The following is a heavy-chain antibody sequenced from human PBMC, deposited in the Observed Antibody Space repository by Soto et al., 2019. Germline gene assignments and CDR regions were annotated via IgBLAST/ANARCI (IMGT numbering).Heavy chain of an antibody. V-gene: IGHV3-53*01. D-gene: IGHD1-26*01. CDR2: LYIADGT. J-gene: IGHJ3*01. CDR1: GFAVNGKKY. CDR3: ATWLLREHAFDV. Sequence: DVQVVESGGGLIQPGGSLRLSCAVSGFAVNGKKYVTWVRQAPGKGLEWLSALYIADGTYYADSVKGRFTVSIDSSKNTVYLQMNNLSPADTAVYYCATWLLREHAFDVWGLGAMVTVSS.